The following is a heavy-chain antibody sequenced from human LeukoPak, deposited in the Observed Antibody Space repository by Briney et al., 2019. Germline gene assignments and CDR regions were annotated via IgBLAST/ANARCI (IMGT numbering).Heavy chain of an antibody. D-gene: IGHD1-26*01. V-gene: IGHV6-1*01. J-gene: IGHJ4*02. CDR3: ARGITGRNDY. Sequence: SQTLSLTCAISGDSVSSNSAAWYWVRQSPSRGLEWLGRTYYRSKWYNEYADSVKSRITINPDTSKNQFSLHLNSVTPEDTAVYYCARGITGRNDYWGQGTLVTVSS. CDR2: TYYRSKWYN. CDR1: GDSVSSNSAA.